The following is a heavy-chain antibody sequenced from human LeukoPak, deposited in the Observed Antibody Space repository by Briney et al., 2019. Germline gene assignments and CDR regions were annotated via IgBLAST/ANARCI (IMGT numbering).Heavy chain of an antibody. J-gene: IGHJ3*02. CDR1: GFTFSSYS. CDR2: ISSSSSYI. CDR3: ATLLVPAAPDAFDI. D-gene: IGHD2-2*01. Sequence: GGSLRLSCAASGFTFSSYSMNWVRQAPGKGLEWVSSISSSSSYIYYADSVKGRFTISRDNAKNSLYLQMNSLRAEDTAVYYCATLLVPAAPDAFDIWGQGTMVTVSS. V-gene: IGHV3-21*01.